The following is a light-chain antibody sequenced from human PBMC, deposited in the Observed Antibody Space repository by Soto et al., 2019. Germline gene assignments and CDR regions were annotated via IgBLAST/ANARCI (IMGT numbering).Light chain of an antibody. CDR1: QSVLHSSNNKNY. CDR2: WAS. Sequence: DIVMTQSPDSLAVSLGERATINCKSSQSVLHSSNNKNYLAWYQQKPGQPPKLLIYWASTRESGVPDRFSGSGSGRDFTLTISSLQAENVAVYYCNQYYTTPRSFGQGTKVEIK. V-gene: IGKV4-1*01. J-gene: IGKJ1*01. CDR3: NQYYTTPRS.